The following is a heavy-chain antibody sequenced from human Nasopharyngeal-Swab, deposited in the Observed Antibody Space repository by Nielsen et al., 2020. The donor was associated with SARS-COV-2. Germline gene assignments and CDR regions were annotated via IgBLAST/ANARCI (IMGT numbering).Heavy chain of an antibody. CDR3: ASDSSGWYYFDY. CDR2: ISSNGGIT. J-gene: IGHJ4*02. Sequence: GESLKISCSASGFTFSSYAMHWVRQAPGKGLEYVSAISSNGGITYYADSVKGRFTISRDNSKNTLYLQMNSLRAEDTAVYYCASDSSGWYYFDYWGQGTLVTVSS. V-gene: IGHV3-64*04. D-gene: IGHD6-19*01. CDR1: GFTFSSYA.